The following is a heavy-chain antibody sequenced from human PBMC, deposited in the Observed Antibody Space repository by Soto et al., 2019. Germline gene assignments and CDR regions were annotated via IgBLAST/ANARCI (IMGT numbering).Heavy chain of an antibody. Sequence: PGESLKISCKGSGYSFTSYWISWVRQMPGKGLEWMGRIDPSDSYTNYSPSFQGHVTISADKSISTAYLQWSSLKASDTAMYYCASRPSTITMVRGVIRDYWGQGTLVTVSS. V-gene: IGHV5-10-1*01. CDR3: ASRPSTITMVRGVIRDY. D-gene: IGHD3-10*01. CDR1: GYSFTSYW. CDR2: IDPSDSYT. J-gene: IGHJ4*02.